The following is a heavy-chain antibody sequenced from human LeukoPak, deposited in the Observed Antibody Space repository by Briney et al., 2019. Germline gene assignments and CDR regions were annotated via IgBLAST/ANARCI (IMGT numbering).Heavy chain of an antibody. V-gene: IGHV3-21*01. J-gene: IGHJ3*02. CDR1: GFTFSSHT. CDR3: ARDAPSSGYNDAIDI. Sequence: PGGSLRLSCAASGFTFSSHTMNWVRQAPGKGLEWVSSISTISSYIYYADSVKGRFTISRDNAKNSLFLQMDSLRVEDTAVYYCARDAPSSGYNDAIDIWGQGTMVTVSS. D-gene: IGHD3-22*01. CDR2: ISTISSYI.